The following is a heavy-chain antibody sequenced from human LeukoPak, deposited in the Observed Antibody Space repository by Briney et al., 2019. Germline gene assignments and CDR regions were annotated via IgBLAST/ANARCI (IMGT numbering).Heavy chain of an antibody. J-gene: IGHJ2*01. D-gene: IGHD1-7*01. CDR2: ITRDGITI. Sequence: GGSLRLSCAASGFTFDGYEMHWVRQAPGKGLEWVSLITRDGITIYYADSVEGRFTISRDNSKNSLYLQMNSLRIEDTAFYFCAKVRLPTTGIYWSFDFWGRGTLVTVSS. V-gene: IGHV3-43*01. CDR1: GFTFDGYE. CDR3: AKVRLPTTGIYWSFDF.